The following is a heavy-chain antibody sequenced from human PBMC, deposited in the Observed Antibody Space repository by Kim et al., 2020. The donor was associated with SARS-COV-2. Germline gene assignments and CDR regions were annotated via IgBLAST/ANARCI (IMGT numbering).Heavy chain of an antibody. J-gene: IGHJ4*02. CDR2: ISAYNGNT. CDR1: GYTFTSYG. V-gene: IGHV1-18*01. D-gene: IGHD1-26*01. CDR3: TRGRVGATTRDY. Sequence: ASVKVSCKASGYTFTSYGISWVRQAPGQGLEWMGWISAYNGNTHYAQKLQGRVTMTTDTSTSTAYMELRSLRYGDTAVYYCTRGRVGATTRDYWGQGTLVTVSS.